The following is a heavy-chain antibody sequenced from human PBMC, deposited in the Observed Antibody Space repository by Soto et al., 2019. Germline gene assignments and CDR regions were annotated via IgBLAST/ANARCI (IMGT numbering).Heavy chain of an antibody. D-gene: IGHD1-1*01. CDR3: ARGYERYNWNDPWDY. Sequence: HVQLVQSGAEVKKPGASVNVSCKASGFTFTTHGISWVRQAPGPGLEWMGWISNGETNYAQKLQGRVNMTTDTTTSTAYMELGGLRFDDTAVYYCARGYERYNWNDPWDYWGQGTLVTVSS. CDR2: ISNGET. CDR1: GFTFTTHG. V-gene: IGHV1-18*01. J-gene: IGHJ4*02.